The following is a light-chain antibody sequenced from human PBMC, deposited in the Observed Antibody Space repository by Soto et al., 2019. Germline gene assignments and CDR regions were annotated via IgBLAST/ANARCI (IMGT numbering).Light chain of an antibody. CDR2: AAS. Sequence: DIQMTQSPSSLSASVGDRVSITCRASQSISTHLSWYQQKPGKAPKVLIYAASSLQSGVPARFSGSGSGTEFTLTISSLQPDDFATYYCQQYNTYSTFGQGTRLEIK. V-gene: IGKV1-16*01. CDR1: QSISTH. J-gene: IGKJ5*01. CDR3: QQYNTYST.